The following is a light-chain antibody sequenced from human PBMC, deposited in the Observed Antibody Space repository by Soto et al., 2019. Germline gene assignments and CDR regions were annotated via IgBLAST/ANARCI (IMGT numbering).Light chain of an antibody. J-gene: IGKJ1*01. Sequence: AIQMTQSPSSLSASVGDRVTITCRASQGIRNELGWYQQKTGKAPKLLIYAASTLQSGVPSRFSGSGSGTDFTLTISSLQPEDFATHYCLQDYNYPWTFGQGTKVEIK. CDR1: QGIRNE. V-gene: IGKV1-6*01. CDR2: AAS. CDR3: LQDYNYPWT.